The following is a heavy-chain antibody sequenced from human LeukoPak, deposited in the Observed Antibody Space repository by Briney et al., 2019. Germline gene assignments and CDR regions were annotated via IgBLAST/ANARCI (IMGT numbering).Heavy chain of an antibody. CDR1: GFTFDDYG. CDR3: VKVAKYYYGSETYYFFEH. J-gene: IGHJ4*02. D-gene: IGHD3-10*01. V-gene: IGHV3-20*04. CDR2: ITWNGGST. Sequence: GGSLRLSCAASGFTFDDYGMSWVRQAPGKGLGWVSGITWNGGSTGYADSVKGRFTISRDNAKNSLYLQMNSLRVEDTAIYYCVKVAKYYYGSETYYFFEHWGQGTPVTASS.